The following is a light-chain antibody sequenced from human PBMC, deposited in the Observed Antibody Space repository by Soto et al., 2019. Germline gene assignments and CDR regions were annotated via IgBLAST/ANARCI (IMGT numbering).Light chain of an antibody. CDR1: QSVSRN. Sequence: EIVMTQSPATPSVSPGERATLSCRASQSVSRNLAWYRQKPGQAPRLLIYGASTRATATPARFSGSGSGTEFTLTISSLQSEDFAVYYCQQYNGWPYTFGQGTKLEIK. CDR3: QQYNGWPYT. V-gene: IGKV3-15*01. J-gene: IGKJ2*01. CDR2: GAS.